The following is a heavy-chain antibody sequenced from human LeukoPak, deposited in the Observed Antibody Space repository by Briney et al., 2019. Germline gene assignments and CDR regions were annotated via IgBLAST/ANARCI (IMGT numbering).Heavy chain of an antibody. V-gene: IGHV3-23*01. Sequence: GGSLRLSCAASGFTFSSYAMSWVRQAPGKGLEWVSAISGSGGSTYYADSVKGRFTISRDNSKNTLYLQMNSLRAEDTAVYYCARDQLSSGDFGYWGQGTLVTVSS. J-gene: IGHJ4*02. CDR3: ARDQLSSGDFGY. D-gene: IGHD6-25*01. CDR2: ISGSGGST. CDR1: GFTFSSYA.